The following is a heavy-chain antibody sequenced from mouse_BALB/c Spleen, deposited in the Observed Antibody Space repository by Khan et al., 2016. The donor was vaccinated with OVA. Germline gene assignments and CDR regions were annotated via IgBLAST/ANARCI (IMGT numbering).Heavy chain of an antibody. CDR3: ARMYTSSLDY. J-gene: IGHJ2*01. V-gene: IGHV1-77*01. CDR2: IYPGSGNT. CDR1: GYTFTDYY. Sequence: QVQLQQPGTELVRPGASVKLSCKVSGYTFTDYYMTWVKQRTGQGLEWIGEIYPGSGNTYYNAKFKDKATLTADKSSNTAYMQLSSLTSEDSAVYFCARMYTSSLDYWGQGTTLTVSS. D-gene: IGHD1-2*01.